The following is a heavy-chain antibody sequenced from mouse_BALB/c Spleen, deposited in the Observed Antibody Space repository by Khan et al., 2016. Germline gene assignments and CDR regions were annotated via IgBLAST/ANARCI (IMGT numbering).Heavy chain of an antibody. CDR1: GFAFSIYW. J-gene: IGHJ2*01. CDR2: IFPGDGDT. CDR3: ALGGGRGFDY. V-gene: IGHV1-80*01. D-gene: IGHD3-3*01. Sequence: QVQLQQSGADLVRPRSSVKISCKASGFAFSIYWMNWVKQRPGQGLEWIGQIFPGDGDTDYNGKFKGKATLTADASSSTAYMQLSNLTSEDSAVYFCALGGGRGFDYCGQGTTLTVSS.